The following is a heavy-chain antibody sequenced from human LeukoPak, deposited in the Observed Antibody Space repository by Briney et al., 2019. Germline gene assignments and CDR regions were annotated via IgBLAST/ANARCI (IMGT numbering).Heavy chain of an antibody. Sequence: PGGSLRLSCAVSGFTFSNYWMSWVRQAPGKGLEWVAGINQDGSEKYYVASVKGRFTMSRDNAENSLYLQMNSLRAEDTAVYYCASDSYSPEYFQHWGQGTLVTVSS. CDR2: INQDGSEK. J-gene: IGHJ1*01. CDR1: GFTFSNYW. V-gene: IGHV3-7*04. CDR3: ASDSYSPEYFQH. D-gene: IGHD2-15*01.